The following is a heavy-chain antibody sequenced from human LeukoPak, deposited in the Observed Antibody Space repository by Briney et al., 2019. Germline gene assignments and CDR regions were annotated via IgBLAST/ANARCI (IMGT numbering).Heavy chain of an antibody. J-gene: IGHJ4*02. CDR3: ATIVGSTKVDD. CDR2: MYYSGTT. Sequence: SETLSLTCTVSGGSISGNSYFWGWIRQPPGKGLGWIVSMYYSGTTYYKPSLRSRVTLSVDMSKKQSSLKLSSVTAADTAVYYCATIVGSTKVDDWGQGTLVTVSS. CDR1: GGSISGNSYF. V-gene: IGHV4-39*01. D-gene: IGHD1-26*01.